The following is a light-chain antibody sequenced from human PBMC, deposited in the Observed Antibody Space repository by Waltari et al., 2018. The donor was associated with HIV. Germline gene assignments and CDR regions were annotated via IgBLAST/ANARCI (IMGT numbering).Light chain of an antibody. CDR1: SLRSYY. J-gene: IGLJ3*02. CDR3: NSRDSSGNRWV. V-gene: IGLV3-19*01. CDR2: GKN. Sequence: SSELTQDPAVSVALGQTVRITCQGDSLRSYYASWYQQKPGQAPLLVIYGKNNRPSGIPDRFSGSSAGNTASLTITGAQAEDEADYYCNSRDSSGNRWVFGGGTKLTVL.